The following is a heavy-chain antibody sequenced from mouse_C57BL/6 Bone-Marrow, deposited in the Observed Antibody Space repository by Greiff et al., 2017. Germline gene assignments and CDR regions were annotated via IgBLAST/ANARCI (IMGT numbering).Heavy chain of an antibody. D-gene: IGHD1-1*01. CDR3: ARQGDLLLRSWFAY. Sequence: EVMLVESGGDLVKPGGSLKLSCAASGFTFSSYGMSWVRQTPDKRLEWVATISSGGSYTYYPDSVKGRFTISRDNAKNTLYLQMSSLKSEDTAMYYCARQGDLLLRSWFAYWGQGTLVTVSA. J-gene: IGHJ3*01. CDR2: ISSGGSYT. CDR1: GFTFSSYG. V-gene: IGHV5-6*01.